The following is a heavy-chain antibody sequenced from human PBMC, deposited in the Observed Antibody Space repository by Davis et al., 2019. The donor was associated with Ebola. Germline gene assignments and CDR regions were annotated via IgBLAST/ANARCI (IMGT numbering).Heavy chain of an antibody. CDR1: GYTFTGYY. Sequence: ASVKVSCKASGYTFTGYYMHWVRQAPGQGLEWMGWINPNSGGTNYAQKFQGRVTMTRDTPISTAYMELSRLRSDDTAVYYCARGGGEYIVVVALREFDPWGQGTLVTVSS. CDR3: ARGGGEYIVVVALREFDP. D-gene: IGHD2-15*01. J-gene: IGHJ5*02. V-gene: IGHV1-2*02. CDR2: INPNSGGT.